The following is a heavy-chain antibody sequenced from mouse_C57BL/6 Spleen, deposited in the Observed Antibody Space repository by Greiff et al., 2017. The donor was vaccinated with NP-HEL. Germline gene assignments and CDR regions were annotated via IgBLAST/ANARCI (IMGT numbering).Heavy chain of an antibody. CDR3: ASGLGLDY. Sequence: QVQLQQPGAELVKPGASVKLSCKASGYTFTSYWMQWVKQRPGQGLEWIGEIDPSDSYTNYNQKFKGKATLTVDTSSSTAYMQLSSLTSEDSAVYYCASGLGLDYWGQGTTLTVSS. J-gene: IGHJ2*01. V-gene: IGHV1-50*01. CDR1: GYTFTSYW. D-gene: IGHD3-3*01. CDR2: IDPSDSYT.